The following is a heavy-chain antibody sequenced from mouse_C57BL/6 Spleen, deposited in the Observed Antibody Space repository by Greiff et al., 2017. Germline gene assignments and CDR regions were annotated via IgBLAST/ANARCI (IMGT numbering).Heavy chain of an antibody. CDR2: IWRGGST. J-gene: IGHJ4*01. D-gene: IGHD2-5*01. Sequence: QVQLKESGPGLVQPSQSLSITCTVSGFSLTSYGVHWVRQSPGKGLEWLGVIWRGGSTDYNAAFMSRLSITKDNSKSQVFFKMNSLQADDTAIYYCAKTPAYYSNYAMDYWGQGTSVTVSS. CDR1: GFSLTSYG. CDR3: AKTPAYYSNYAMDY. V-gene: IGHV2-5*01.